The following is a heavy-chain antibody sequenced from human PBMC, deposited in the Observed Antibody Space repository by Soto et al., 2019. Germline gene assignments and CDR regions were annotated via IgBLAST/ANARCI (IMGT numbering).Heavy chain of an antibody. J-gene: IGHJ4*02. CDR3: ATEGIVGATSRDCFDY. CDR2: FDPEDGET. Sequence: VASVKVSCKVSGYTLTELSMHWVRQAPGKGLEWMGGFDPEDGETIYAQKFQGRVTMTEDTSTDTAYMELSGLRSEDTAVYYCATEGIVGATSRDCFDYWGQGTLVTVSS. CDR1: GYTLTELS. D-gene: IGHD1-26*01. V-gene: IGHV1-24*01.